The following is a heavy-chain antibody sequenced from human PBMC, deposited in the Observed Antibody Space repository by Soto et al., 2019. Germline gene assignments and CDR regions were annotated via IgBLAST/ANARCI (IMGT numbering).Heavy chain of an antibody. CDR1: GGSFSGYY. V-gene: IGHV4-34*01. CDR3: ARGLPGGGVVVAATRDYYYYYYMDV. D-gene: IGHD2-15*01. Sequence: SETLSLTCAVYGGSFSGYYWSWIRQPPGKGLEWIGEINHSGSTNYNPSLKSRVTISVDTSKNQFSLKLSSVTAADTAVYYCARGLPGGGVVVAATRDYYYYYYMDVWGKGTTVTVSS. J-gene: IGHJ6*03. CDR2: INHSGST.